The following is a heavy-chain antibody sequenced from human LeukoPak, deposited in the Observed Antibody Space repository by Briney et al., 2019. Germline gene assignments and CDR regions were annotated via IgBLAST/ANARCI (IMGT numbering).Heavy chain of an antibody. D-gene: IGHD2/OR15-2a*01. J-gene: IGHJ6*03. CDR1: GGTFSSYA. CDR3: ASRTTAHYYYYYMDV. CDR2: IIPIFGTA. V-gene: IGHV1-69*13. Sequence: ASVKVSCKASGGTFSSYAISWVRQAPGQGLEWMGGIIPIFGTANYAQKFQGRVTITADESTSTAYMELSSLRSEDTAVYYCASRTTAHYYYYYMDVWGKGTTVTVSS.